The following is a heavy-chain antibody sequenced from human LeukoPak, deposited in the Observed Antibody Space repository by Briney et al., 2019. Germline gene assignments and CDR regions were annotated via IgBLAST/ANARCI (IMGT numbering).Heavy chain of an antibody. J-gene: IGHJ3*02. CDR2: IYSGGST. CDR1: GFTVSINY. Sequence: GGSLRLSCAASGFTVSINYMSWVRQAPGKGLEWVSVIYSGGSTYYADSVKGRFTISRDNSKNTLYLQMNSLRAEDTAVYYCARDVATNDAFDIWGQGTMVTVSS. V-gene: IGHV3-66*01. D-gene: IGHD5-12*01. CDR3: ARDVATNDAFDI.